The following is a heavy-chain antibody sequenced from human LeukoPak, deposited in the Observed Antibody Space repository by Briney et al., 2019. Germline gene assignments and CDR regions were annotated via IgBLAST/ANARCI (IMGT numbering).Heavy chain of an antibody. D-gene: IGHD6-13*01. CDR2: IYYSGST. V-gene: IGHV4-39*01. CDR1: GGSISSSSYH. J-gene: IGHJ4*02. CDR3: ARHSSSWYHFDY. Sequence: SETLSLTCTVSGGSISSSSYHWGWIRQPPGKGLEWIGSIYYSGSTYYNPSLKSRVAISVDTSNNQFSLKLSSVTAAGTAVYYCARHSSSWYHFDYWGQGTLVTVSS.